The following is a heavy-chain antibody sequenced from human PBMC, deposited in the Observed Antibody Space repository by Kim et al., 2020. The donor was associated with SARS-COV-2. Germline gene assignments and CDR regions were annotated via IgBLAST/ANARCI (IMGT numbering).Heavy chain of an antibody. CDR2: ISSSGSYT. V-gene: IGHV3-11*05. J-gene: IGHJ4*02. CDR3: VRVAVGASSWYYFDS. Sequence: GGSLRLSCAASGINFSYYYMSWIRQAPGKGLEWVSYISSSGSYTKYADSLKGRFTISRDNAENSLYLEMNSLRAEYTAVYYCVRVAVGASSWYYFDSWGQGTLVTVSS. CDR1: GINFSYYY. D-gene: IGHD6-13*01.